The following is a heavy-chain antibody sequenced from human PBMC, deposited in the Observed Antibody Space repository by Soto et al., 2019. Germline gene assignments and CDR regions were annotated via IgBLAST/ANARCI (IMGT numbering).Heavy chain of an antibody. CDR3: ARDQLRSGLYVWFDP. CDR2: IYYDGST. V-gene: IGHV4-59*01. J-gene: IGHJ5*02. CDR1: GGSISTYY. D-gene: IGHD6-25*01. Sequence: TLSLTCTVSGGSISTYYWSWIRQPPGKGLEWIGYIYYDGSTSYNPSLRSRVTISVDTSKNQFSLILSSVTSADTAVYYCARDQLRSGLYVWFDPWGQGTLVTVSS.